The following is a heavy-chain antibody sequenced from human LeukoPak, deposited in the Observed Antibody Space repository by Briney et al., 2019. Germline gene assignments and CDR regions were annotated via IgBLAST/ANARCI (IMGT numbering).Heavy chain of an antibody. D-gene: IGHD3-22*01. Sequence: PSETLSLTCTVSGGSVSSGGYYWSWIRQHPGKGLEWIGYIYYSGSTYYNPSLKSRVTISVDTSKNQFSLKLSSVTAADTAVYYCARDANYYDSSGLDYWGQGTLVTVSS. J-gene: IGHJ4*02. CDR3: ARDANYYDSSGLDY. V-gene: IGHV4-31*03. CDR1: GGSVSSGGYY. CDR2: IYYSGST.